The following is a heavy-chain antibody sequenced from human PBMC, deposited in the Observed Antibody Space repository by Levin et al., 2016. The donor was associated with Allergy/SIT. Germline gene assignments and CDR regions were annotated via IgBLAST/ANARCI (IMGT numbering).Heavy chain of an antibody. D-gene: IGHD6-6*01. CDR3: ARRLGIEARKNYYQYGLDV. CDR1: GYSFTSYW. V-gene: IGHV5-51*01. J-gene: IGHJ6*02. CDR2: IYPGDSDT. Sequence: KVSCKGSGYSFTSYWIGWVRQMPGKGLEWMGIIYPGDSDTRYSPSFQGQVTISADKSISTAYLQWSSLKASDTAMYYCARRLGIEARKNYYQYGLDVWGQGTTVTVSS.